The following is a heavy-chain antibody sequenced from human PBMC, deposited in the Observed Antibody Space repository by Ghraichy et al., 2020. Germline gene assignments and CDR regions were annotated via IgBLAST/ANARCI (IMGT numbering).Heavy chain of an antibody. V-gene: IGHV3-7*04. Sequence: GGSLRLSCAASGFIFSSYWMSWVRQAPGKGLEWVANIKEDGSEEDYVDSVKGRFTISRDNAKNSLYLQMNSLRAEDTAVYYCARDSRARSVDVWGQGTTVTVSS. CDR3: ARDSRARSVDV. CDR1: GFIFSSYW. CDR2: IKEDGSEE. J-gene: IGHJ6*02.